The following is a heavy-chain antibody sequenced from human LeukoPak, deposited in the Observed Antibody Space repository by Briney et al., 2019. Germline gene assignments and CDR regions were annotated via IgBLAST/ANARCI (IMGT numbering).Heavy chain of an antibody. CDR3: ARGDPHADL. J-gene: IGHJ5*02. Sequence: PGGSLRLSCAASGFDLNTYEMNWVRQAPGKGVEWIADITNGGDNKNYADSVKGRFTISRDNAGTSLYLQMNSLRVEDTGVYYCARGDPHADLWGQGTLVTVPS. CDR1: GFDLNTYE. V-gene: IGHV3-48*03. CDR2: ITNGGDNK.